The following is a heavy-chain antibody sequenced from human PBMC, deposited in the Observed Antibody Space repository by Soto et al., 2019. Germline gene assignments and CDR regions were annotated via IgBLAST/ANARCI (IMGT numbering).Heavy chain of an antibody. D-gene: IGHD6-19*01. CDR1: GGPICCSDYY. CDR3: AKVPPGIAVAWYFQY. V-gene: IGHV4-39*02. J-gene: IGHJ1*01. Sequence: PSETLSLTCTVFGGPICCSDYYWAWIRQPPGKGLECIGIKYDSGSTDYNPALKRRVTMSVDTSKDQFSLKLSSVTAADTAVCYCAKVPPGIAVAWYFQYRGQGTLVTVSS. CDR2: KYDSGST.